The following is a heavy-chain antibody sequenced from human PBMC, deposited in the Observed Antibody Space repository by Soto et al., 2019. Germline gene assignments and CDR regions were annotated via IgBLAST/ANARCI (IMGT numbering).Heavy chain of an antibody. CDR2: IYWDDDR. CDR1: GFSLSTSGVG. CDR3: ARRRVGDGSGWEVGVFDY. D-gene: IGHD2-15*01. J-gene: IGHJ4*02. Sequence: QITLKESGPTRVKPTQTLALTCNFSGFSLSTSGVGVGWIRHPPGKALECLGIIYWDDDRRYSPSLKNRLTITKDTSKNEVVLIMNNIDPDETGTYYCARRRVGDGSGWEVGVFDYWGQGFLVTVSS. V-gene: IGHV2-5*02.